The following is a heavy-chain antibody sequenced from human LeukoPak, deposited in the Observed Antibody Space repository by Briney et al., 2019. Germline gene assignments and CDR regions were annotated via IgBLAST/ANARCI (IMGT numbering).Heavy chain of an antibody. CDR2: ISGSGGST. V-gene: IGHV3-23*01. D-gene: IGHD5-18*01. J-gene: IGHJ5*02. Sequence: PGGSLRLSCAASGFTFSSYAMSWVRQAPGKGLEWVSAISGSGGSTYYADSVKGRFTISRDNSKNTLYLQMNSLRAEDTAVYYCANGVDGQPWIQPTWGQGTLVTVSS. CDR3: ANGVDGQPWIQPT. CDR1: GFTFSSYA.